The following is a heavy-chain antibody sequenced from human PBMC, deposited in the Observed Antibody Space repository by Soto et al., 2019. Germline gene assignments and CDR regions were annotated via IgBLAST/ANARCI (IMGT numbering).Heavy chain of an antibody. CDR3: VKDKSRGVTTPYYFDY. V-gene: IGHV3-30*18. J-gene: IGHJ4*02. CDR1: GFTFSSYG. CDR2: ISYDGSNK. D-gene: IGHD4-4*01. Sequence: PGGSLRLSCAASGFTFSSYGMHWVRQAPGKGLEWVAVISYDGSNKYYADSVKGRFTISRDNSKNTLYLQMNSLRAEDTAVYYCVKDKSRGVTTPYYFDYWGQGTLVTVSS.